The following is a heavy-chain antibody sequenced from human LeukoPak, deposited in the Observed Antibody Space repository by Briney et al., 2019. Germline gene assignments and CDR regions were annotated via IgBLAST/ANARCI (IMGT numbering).Heavy chain of an antibody. CDR1: GGTFSSYA. CDR2: IIPILGIA. Sequence: ASVKVSCKASGGTFSSYAISWVRQAPGQGLEWMGRIIPILGIANYAQKFQGRVTITADKSTSTAYMELSSLRSEDTAVYYCARGGTMIDNGMDVWGQGTTVTVSS. V-gene: IGHV1-69*04. D-gene: IGHD3-22*01. CDR3: ARGGTMIDNGMDV. J-gene: IGHJ6*02.